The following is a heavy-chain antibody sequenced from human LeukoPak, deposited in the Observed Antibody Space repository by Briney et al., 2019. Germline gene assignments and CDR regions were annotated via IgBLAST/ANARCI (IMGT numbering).Heavy chain of an antibody. CDR1: GGSISSSSYY. CDR3: ARRGSGSYFPFDI. V-gene: IGHV4-39*01. J-gene: IGHJ3*02. CDR2: IYYSGST. D-gene: IGHD1-26*01. Sequence: PSETLSLTCTVSGGSISSSSYYWGWIRQPPGKGLEWIGSIYYSGSTYYNPSLKSRVTISVDTSKNQFSLKLSSVTAADTAVYYCARRGSGSYFPFDIWGQGTMVTVSS.